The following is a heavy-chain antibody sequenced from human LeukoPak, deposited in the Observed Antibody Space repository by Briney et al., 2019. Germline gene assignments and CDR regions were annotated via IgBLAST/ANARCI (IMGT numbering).Heavy chain of an antibody. D-gene: IGHD3-3*01. CDR3: ASEYYDFWSGYYYGMDV. CDR2: ISNDGSKK. Sequence: PGGSLRLSCAASGFTFSSYGMHWVRQAPGKGLDWVAVISNDGSKKYYADSVKGRFTISRDNSKNTLYLQMNSLRAEDTAVYYCASEYYDFWSGYYYGMDVWGQGTTVTVSS. J-gene: IGHJ6*02. CDR1: GFTFSSYG. V-gene: IGHV3-30*03.